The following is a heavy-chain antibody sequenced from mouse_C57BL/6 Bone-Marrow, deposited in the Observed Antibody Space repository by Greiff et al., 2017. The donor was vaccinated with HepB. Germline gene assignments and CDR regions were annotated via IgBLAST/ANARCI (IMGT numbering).Heavy chain of an antibody. CDR3: TRRTTVVPYYFDY. CDR2: IDPETGGT. V-gene: IGHV1-15*01. CDR1: GYTFTDYE. J-gene: IGHJ2*01. Sequence: QVQLQQSGAELVRPGASVTLSCKASGYTFTDYEMHWVKQTPVHGLEWIGAIDPETGGTAYTQKFKGKAILTADKSSSTPYMELRSLTSEDSAVYYCTRRTTVVPYYFDYWGQGTTLTVSS. D-gene: IGHD1-1*01.